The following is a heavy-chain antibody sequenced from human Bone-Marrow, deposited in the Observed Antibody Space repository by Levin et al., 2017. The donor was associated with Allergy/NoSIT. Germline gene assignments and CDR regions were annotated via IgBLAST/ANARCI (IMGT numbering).Heavy chain of an antibody. D-gene: IGHD4-23*01. CDR3: ARGGRTLVVTPDY. V-gene: IGHV7-4-1*02. CDR1: GYSFTDYS. CDR2: ITTNTGNP. Sequence: ASVKVSCKTSGYSFTDYSINWVRQAPGQSLEWMGRITTNTGNPSYAQGFTGRFVFSLDTSISTTYLQIIDLKAEDTAVYYCARGGRTLVVTPDYWGQGTLVTVSS. J-gene: IGHJ4*02.